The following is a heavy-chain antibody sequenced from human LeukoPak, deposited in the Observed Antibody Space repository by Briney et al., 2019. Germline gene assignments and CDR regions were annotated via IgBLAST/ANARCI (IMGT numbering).Heavy chain of an antibody. CDR2: INHSGST. D-gene: IGHD1-26*01. CDR3: ARSQWEPPHFDY. V-gene: IGHV4-34*01. CDR1: GGSFSGYY. Sequence: SETQSLTCAVYGGSFSGYYWSWIRQPPGKGLEWIGEINHSGSTNYNPSLKSRVTISVDTSKNQFSLKLSSVTSADTAVYYCARSQWEPPHFDYRGQGTLVTVSS. J-gene: IGHJ4*02.